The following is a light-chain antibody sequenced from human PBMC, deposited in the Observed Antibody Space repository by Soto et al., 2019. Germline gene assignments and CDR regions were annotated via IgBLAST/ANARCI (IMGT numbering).Light chain of an antibody. CDR2: STN. V-gene: IGLV8-61*01. J-gene: IGLJ3*02. CDR3: VLYMGSGPWV. CDR1: SGSVSTNYY. Sequence: QAVVTQEPSFSVSPGGTVTLTCGLSSGSVSTNYYPSWYQQTPGQAPRTLIYSTNTRSSGVPDRFSGSILGNKAALTITGAQADDESNYYCVLYMGSGPWVFGGGTKVTDL.